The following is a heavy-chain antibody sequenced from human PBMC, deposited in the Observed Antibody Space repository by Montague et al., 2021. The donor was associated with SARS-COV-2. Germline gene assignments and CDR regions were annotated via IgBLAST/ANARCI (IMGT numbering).Heavy chain of an antibody. CDR3: ARDSSNSRWYI. J-gene: IGHJ4*02. Sequence: SETLSLTCTVSGASINNFYWSWIRQAPGKAPEWIGYISYSGSANXXPSPKSRVTISMDTSKNQFSLELNSVTAADTAVYYCARDSSNSRWYIWGPGTLVTVSS. CDR2: ISYSGSA. D-gene: IGHD6-13*01. V-gene: IGHV4-59*01. CDR1: GASINNFY.